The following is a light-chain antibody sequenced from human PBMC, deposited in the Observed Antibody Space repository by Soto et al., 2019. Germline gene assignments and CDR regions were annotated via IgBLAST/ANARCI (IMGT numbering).Light chain of an antibody. Sequence: EIVLTQSPGTLSLSPGERATLSCRASQSVGSSLSWYQQKPGQAPRLLIYGTSNRATGIPDRFSGSGSGTDFSLTISSLEPGDLAVYYCQQYGSSPRTFGQGTKVDIK. J-gene: IGKJ1*01. CDR2: GTS. CDR3: QQYGSSPRT. V-gene: IGKV3-20*01. CDR1: QSVGSS.